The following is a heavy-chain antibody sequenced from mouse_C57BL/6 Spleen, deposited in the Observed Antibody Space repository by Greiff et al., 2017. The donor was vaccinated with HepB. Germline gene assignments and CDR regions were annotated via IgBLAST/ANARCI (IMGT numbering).Heavy chain of an antibody. CDR2: INPNYGTT. Sequence: EVQRVESGPELVKPGASVKISCKASGYSFTDYNMNWVKQSNGKSLEWIGVINPNYGTTSYNQKFKGKATLTVDQSSSTAYMQLNSLTSEDSAVYYCARRGLATVVAEGFYWYFDVWGTGTTVTVSS. V-gene: IGHV1-39*01. D-gene: IGHD1-1*01. J-gene: IGHJ1*03. CDR3: ARRGLATVVAEGFYWYFDV. CDR1: GYSFTDYN.